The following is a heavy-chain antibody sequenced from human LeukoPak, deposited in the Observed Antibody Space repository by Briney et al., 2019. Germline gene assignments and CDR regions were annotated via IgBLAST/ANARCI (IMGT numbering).Heavy chain of an antibody. D-gene: IGHD3-22*01. CDR3: ARGLLYYYDSSGYYFDAFDI. Sequence: GASVKVSCKASGYTFTGYYMHWVRQAPGQGLEWMGRIIPILGIANYAQKFQGRVTITADKSTSTAYMELSSLRSEDTAVYYCARGLLYYYDSSGYYFDAFDIWGQGTMVTVSS. V-gene: IGHV1-69*04. CDR1: GYTFTGYY. CDR2: IIPILGIA. J-gene: IGHJ3*02.